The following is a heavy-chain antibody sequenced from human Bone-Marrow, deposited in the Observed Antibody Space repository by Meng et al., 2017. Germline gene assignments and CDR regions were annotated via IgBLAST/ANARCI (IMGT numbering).Heavy chain of an antibody. CDR3: AKVGTGYSSSWYGLDY. CDR2: ISWNSGSR. CDR1: GFTFDDYA. J-gene: IGHJ4*02. V-gene: IGHV3-9*01. D-gene: IGHD6-13*01. Sequence: SLKISCAASGFTFDDYAMHWVRPAPGEGLEWVSGISWNSGSRGYADSVKGRFTISRDNAKNSQYLQMNSLRAEDTALYYCAKVGTGYSSSWYGLDYWGQGTLVTVSS.